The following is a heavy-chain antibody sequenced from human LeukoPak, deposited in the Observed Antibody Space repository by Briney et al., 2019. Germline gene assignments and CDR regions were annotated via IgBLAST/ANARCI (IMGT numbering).Heavy chain of an antibody. Sequence: ASVKVSCKASGYTFTSYGISWVRQAPGQGLEWMGWISAYNGNTNYAQKLQGRVTMTTDTSTSTAHMEPRSLRSDDTAVYYCARDFRNIAAAGRDAFDIWGQGTMVTVSS. D-gene: IGHD6-13*01. CDR3: ARDFRNIAAAGRDAFDI. CDR1: GYTFTSYG. V-gene: IGHV1-18*01. CDR2: ISAYNGNT. J-gene: IGHJ3*02.